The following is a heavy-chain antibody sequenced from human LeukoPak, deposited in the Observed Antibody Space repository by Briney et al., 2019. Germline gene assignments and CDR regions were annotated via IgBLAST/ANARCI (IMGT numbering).Heavy chain of an antibody. V-gene: IGHV1-18*01. CDR2: ISALNGNT. D-gene: IGHD1-26*01. J-gene: IGHJ3*01. CDR1: GYSFTSYG. CDR3: TRGVRALDRKSGSYDAFDV. Sequence: ASVKVSCKSSGYSFTSYGITSVRQAPGQGLEWMGWISALNGNTDYSQRLQGRVTVTTDTSTNTAYMELRGLRSDDTAVYYCTRGVRALDRKSGSYDAFDVWGQGTMVTVSS.